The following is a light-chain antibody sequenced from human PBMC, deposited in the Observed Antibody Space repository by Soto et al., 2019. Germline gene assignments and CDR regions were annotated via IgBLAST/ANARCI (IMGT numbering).Light chain of an antibody. J-gene: IGKJ5*01. Sequence: PGETATLSCRASQTVGTYLAWYQQKPGQAPRLLISDASYRATGVPTRFSGSGSGTDFTLTISSLEPEDFAVYFCQQRNNWPRITFGQGTRLEIK. CDR3: QQRNNWPRIT. V-gene: IGKV3-11*01. CDR2: DAS. CDR1: QTVGTY.